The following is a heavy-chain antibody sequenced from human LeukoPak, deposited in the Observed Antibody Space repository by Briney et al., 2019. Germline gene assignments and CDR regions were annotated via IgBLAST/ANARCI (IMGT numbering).Heavy chain of an antibody. V-gene: IGHV3-30*04. D-gene: IGHD6-19*01. CDR3: GRDRGAVAAIDH. CDR2: ISYDGSNK. CDR1: GFTFSSYA. J-gene: IGHJ4*02. Sequence: GRSLRLSCAASGFTFSSYAMHWVRQAPGKGLEWVAVISYDGSNKYYADSVKGRFTISRDNSKNTLYLHMNSLRAEDTAVYYWGRDRGAVAAIDHWGQGTLVSVSS.